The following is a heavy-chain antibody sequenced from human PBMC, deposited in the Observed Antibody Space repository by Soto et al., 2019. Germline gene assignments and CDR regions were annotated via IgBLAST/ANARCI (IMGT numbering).Heavy chain of an antibody. V-gene: IGHV1-18*01. CDR3: AARSPALDY. J-gene: IGHJ4*02. CDR2: ISTYNGNT. D-gene: IGHD3-3*02. CDR1: GYTFTSYG. Sequence: QAQLVQSGPEVKKPGASVKVSCKTSGYTFTSYGISSLRQAPGQGLEWMGWISTYNGNTNYAQKFQGRLTMITHTPTSTANIELRSSRSDDTAVDYCAARSPALDYWGQGTLVTVS.